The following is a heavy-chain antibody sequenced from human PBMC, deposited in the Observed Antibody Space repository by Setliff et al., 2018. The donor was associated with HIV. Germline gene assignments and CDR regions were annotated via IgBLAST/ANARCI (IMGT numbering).Heavy chain of an antibody. CDR3: ARVGVGAAVFFDY. CDR2: MSTGGGIK. J-gene: IGHJ4*02. V-gene: IGHV3-30-3*01. CDR1: GFTFSSYV. D-gene: IGHD1-26*01. Sequence: GGSLRLSCAATGFTFSSYVLHWVRQAPGKGLEWVAVMSTGGGIKICADSVKGRFTISRDNSKNTVYLQMNSLRAEDTAVYYCARVGVGAAVFFDYWGQGTLVTVSS.